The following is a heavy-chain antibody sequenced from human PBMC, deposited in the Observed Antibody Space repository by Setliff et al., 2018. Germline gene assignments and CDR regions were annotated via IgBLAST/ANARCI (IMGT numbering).Heavy chain of an antibody. V-gene: IGHV3-15*01. CDR1: GFSSRDAW. J-gene: IGHJ6*03. Sequence: KSGGSLRLSCEASGFSSRDAWMIWVRQHPGKGLEWVGRIKTSGEGGTTDYAASVQGRFTISREESKDTVYLQMYSLKTEDTAVYFCAKFFCRQRCLVESYMDVWGTGTPVTVSS. CDR3: AKFFCRQRCLVESYMDV. D-gene: IGHD3-3*01. CDR2: IKTSGEGGTT.